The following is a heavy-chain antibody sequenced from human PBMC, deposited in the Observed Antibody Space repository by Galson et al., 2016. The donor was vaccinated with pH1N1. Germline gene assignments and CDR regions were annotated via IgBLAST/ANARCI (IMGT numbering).Heavy chain of an antibody. V-gene: IGHV3-9*01. Sequence: SLRLSCAASGFTFDDYAMHWVRQALGKGLEWVSRISWNSGSIGYADSVKGRFTISRDNAKNSLYLQMNSLRAEDTALYYCAKDRDYYGSGPLDYWGQGTLVTVSS. J-gene: IGHJ4*02. CDR1: GFTFDDYA. CDR3: AKDRDYYGSGPLDY. CDR2: ISWNSGSI. D-gene: IGHD3-10*01.